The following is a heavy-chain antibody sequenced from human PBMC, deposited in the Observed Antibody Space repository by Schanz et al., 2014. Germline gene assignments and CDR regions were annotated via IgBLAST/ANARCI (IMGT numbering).Heavy chain of an antibody. CDR2: INSVGSNT. Sequence: EVQLVQSGGGLVQPGGSLRLSCAASGFTFSSHWMHWVRQDPGKGLVWVARINSVGSNTDYADSVTGRFTISRDNAKNTLYLQMNTLRAEDTAVYYCARIGGSVFDYWAQGTLXTVSS. J-gene: IGHJ4*02. CDR3: ARIGGSVFDY. CDR1: GFTFSSHW. D-gene: IGHD3-10*01. V-gene: IGHV3-74*01.